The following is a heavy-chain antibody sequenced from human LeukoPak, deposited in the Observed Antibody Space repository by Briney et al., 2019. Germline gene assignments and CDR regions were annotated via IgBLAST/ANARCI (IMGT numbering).Heavy chain of an antibody. D-gene: IGHD1-26*01. V-gene: IGHV3-48*01. J-gene: IGHJ4*02. Sequence: LPGGPLRLSCAAPGFTFSSYSMNWVRQAPGKGLEWVSYISSSSNTIYYTDSVKGRFTISRDDAKNSLYLQMNSLRAEDTAVYYCATDGEYSGRYFDHWGQGTLVTVSS. CDR1: GFTFSSYS. CDR2: ISSSSNTI. CDR3: ATDGEYSGRYFDH.